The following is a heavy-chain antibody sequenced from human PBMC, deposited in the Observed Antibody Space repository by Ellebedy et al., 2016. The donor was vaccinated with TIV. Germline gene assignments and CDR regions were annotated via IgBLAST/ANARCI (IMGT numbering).Heavy chain of an antibody. J-gene: IGHJ4*02. D-gene: IGHD6-19*01. CDR1: GFTFSDYY. CDR2: ISSSGSTI. V-gene: IGHV3-11*01. Sequence: GGSLRLSXAASGFTFSDYYMSWIRQAPGKGLEWVSYISSSGSTIYYADSVKGRFTISRDNAKNSLYLQMNSLRAEDTAVYYCAGVSSGWYRGYFDYWGQGTLVTVSS. CDR3: AGVSSGWYRGYFDY.